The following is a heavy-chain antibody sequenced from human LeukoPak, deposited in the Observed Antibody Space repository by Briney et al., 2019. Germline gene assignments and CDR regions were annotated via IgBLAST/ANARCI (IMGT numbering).Heavy chain of an antibody. CDR2: ISYDGSNK. J-gene: IGHJ3*02. CDR1: GFTFSSYA. D-gene: IGHD5-18*01. V-gene: IGHV3-30-3*01. CDR3: ASEGMRIQLWLDAFDI. Sequence: GGSLRLSCAASGFTFSSYAMHWVRQAPGKGLEWVAVISYDGSNKYYADSVKGRFTISRDNSKNTLYLQMNSLRAEDTAVYYCASEGMRIQLWLDAFDIWGQGTMVTVSS.